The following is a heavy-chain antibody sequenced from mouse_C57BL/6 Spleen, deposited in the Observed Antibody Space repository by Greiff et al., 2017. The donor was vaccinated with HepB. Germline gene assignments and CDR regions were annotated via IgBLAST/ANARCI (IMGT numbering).Heavy chain of an antibody. J-gene: IGHJ1*03. Sequence: QVQLKQPGAELVKPGASVKLSCKASGYTFTSYWMHWVKQRPGQGLEWIGMIHPNSGSTNYNEKFKSKATLTVDKSSSTAYMQLSSLTSEDSAVYYCARDTTVVDYWYFDVWGTGTTVTVSS. CDR1: GYTFTSYW. D-gene: IGHD1-1*01. CDR2: IHPNSGST. CDR3: ARDTTVVDYWYFDV. V-gene: IGHV1-64*01.